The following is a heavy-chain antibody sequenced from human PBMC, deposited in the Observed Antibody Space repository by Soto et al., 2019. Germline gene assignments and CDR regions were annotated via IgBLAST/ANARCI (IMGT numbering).Heavy chain of an antibody. CDR1: GFPFSSYA. Sequence: PGGSLRLSCAASGFPFSSYAMHWVRQAPGKGLEWVAVISYDGSNKYYADSVKGRFTISRDNSKNTLYLQMNSLRAEDTAVYYCAREEYSSSSLDYWGQGTLVTVSS. J-gene: IGHJ4*02. V-gene: IGHV3-30-3*01. CDR2: ISYDGSNK. CDR3: AREEYSSSSLDY. D-gene: IGHD6-6*01.